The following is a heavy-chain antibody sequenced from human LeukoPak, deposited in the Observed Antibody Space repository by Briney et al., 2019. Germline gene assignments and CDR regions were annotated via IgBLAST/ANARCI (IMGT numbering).Heavy chain of an antibody. CDR1: GFTFDDFG. CDR2: I. D-gene: IGHD3-16*01. J-gene: IGHJ4*02. V-gene: IGHV3-20*04. Sequence: GGSLRLSCAASGFTFDDFGMSWVRQAPGKGLEWVSGIDSVKGRFTISRDNAKSSLYLQMNSLRAEDTALYYCARGNPFGHYDPYFDYWGQGTLVTVSS. CDR3: ARGNPFGHYDPYFDY.